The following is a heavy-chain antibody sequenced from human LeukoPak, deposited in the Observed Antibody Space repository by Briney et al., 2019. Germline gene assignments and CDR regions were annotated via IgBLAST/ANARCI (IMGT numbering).Heavy chain of an antibody. D-gene: IGHD3-10*01. V-gene: IGHV1-18*01. CDR3: AREREDYYGSGSRELIDAFDI. J-gene: IGHJ3*02. Sequence: GASVKVSCKASGYTFTSYGISWVRQAPGQGLEWMGWISAYNGNTNYAQKLQGRVTMTTDTSTSTAYMELRSPRSDDTAVYYCAREREDYYGSGSRELIDAFDIWGQGTMVTVSS. CDR1: GYTFTSYG. CDR2: ISAYNGNT.